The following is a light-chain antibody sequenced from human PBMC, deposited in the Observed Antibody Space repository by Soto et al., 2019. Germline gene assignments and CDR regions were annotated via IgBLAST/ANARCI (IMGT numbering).Light chain of an antibody. CDR1: RGIGST. CDR2: DTS. J-gene: IGKJ4*01. V-gene: IGKV3-15*01. CDR3: QHYFNWPLT. Sequence: EVVMTQSPATLSVSPGERATLSCRASRGIGSTLAWYQQKPGQTPRLLIYDTSTRATGVPARFIGSASGTEFTLTITSLQSEDFAVYYCQHYFNWPLTFGGGTRVENK.